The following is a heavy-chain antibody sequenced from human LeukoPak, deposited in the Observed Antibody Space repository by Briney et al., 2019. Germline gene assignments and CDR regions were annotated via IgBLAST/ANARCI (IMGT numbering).Heavy chain of an antibody. CDR3: ARDLEGYHYGSGNYPQ. V-gene: IGHV1-46*01. D-gene: IGHD3-10*01. CDR1: GYTFTTYY. CDR2: INPSGGST. J-gene: IGHJ4*02. Sequence: ASVKVSCKASGYTFTTYYMHWVRQAPGQGLEWMGVINPSGGSTFYAQKFQGRVTMTRDTSTSTVYMELSSLRSDDTAVYYCARDLEGYHYGSGNYPQWGQGTLITVSS.